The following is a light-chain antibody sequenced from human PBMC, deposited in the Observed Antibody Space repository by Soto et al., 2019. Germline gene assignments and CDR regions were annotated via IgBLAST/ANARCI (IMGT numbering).Light chain of an antibody. J-gene: IGKJ5*01. V-gene: IGKV3-11*01. CDR1: QSVSKF. CDR2: DTS. Sequence: EIVLTQSPGTLSLSPGERATHSCRASQSVSKFLVWYQQKPGQAPRLLIYDTSNRATGIPARFSGSGSGTDFTLSISCLEPEDFAVYYCQQRLNWPPITFGQGTRLEIK. CDR3: QQRLNWPPIT.